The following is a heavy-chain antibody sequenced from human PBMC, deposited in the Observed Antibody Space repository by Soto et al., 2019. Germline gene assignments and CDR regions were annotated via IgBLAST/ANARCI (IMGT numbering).Heavy chain of an antibody. Sequence: QVQLQQWGAGLLKPSETLSLTCAVYGGSFSGYYWSWIRQPPGKGLEWIGEINHSGSTNYNPSLKSRVTISVDTSKNQFSLKLSSVTAADTAVYYCATFGGYSYGKGDYWGQGTLVTVSS. V-gene: IGHV4-34*01. D-gene: IGHD5-18*01. J-gene: IGHJ4*02. CDR2: INHSGST. CDR1: GGSFSGYY. CDR3: ATFGGYSYGKGDY.